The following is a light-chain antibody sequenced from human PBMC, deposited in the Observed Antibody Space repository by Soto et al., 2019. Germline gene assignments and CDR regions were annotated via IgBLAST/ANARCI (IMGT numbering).Light chain of an antibody. J-gene: IGKJ1*01. CDR1: QSVSTN. CDR2: GAS. Sequence: EVVMTQSPATLSLFPGERATLSCRASQSVSTNLAWYQHKPGQAPRLLLFGASTRANGIPVRFSGSGSGRQFSLTISSLQSEDFVIYYCHQYNDGHGGTFGQGTKVGIK. CDR3: HQYNDGHGGT. V-gene: IGKV3-15*01.